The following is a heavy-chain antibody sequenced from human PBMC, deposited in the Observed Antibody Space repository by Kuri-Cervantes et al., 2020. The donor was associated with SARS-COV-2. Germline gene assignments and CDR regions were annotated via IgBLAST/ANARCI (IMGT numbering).Heavy chain of an antibody. V-gene: IGHV1-2*02. CDR3: ARGWSGYSLDPPHFDY. CDR2: INPNSGGT. D-gene: IGHD3-3*01. CDR1: GYTFTGYY. Sequence: ASVKVSCKASGYTFTGYYMHWVRQAPGQGLEWMGWINPNSGGTNYAQKFQGRVTMTRDTSISTAYMELSRLRSDDTAVYYCARGWSGYSLDPPHFDYWGQGTLDTVSS. J-gene: IGHJ4*02.